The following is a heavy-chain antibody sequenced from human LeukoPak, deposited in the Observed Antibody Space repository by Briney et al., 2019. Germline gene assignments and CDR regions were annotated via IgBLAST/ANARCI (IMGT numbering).Heavy chain of an antibody. D-gene: IGHD5-24*01. CDR1: GYTFTGYY. V-gene: IGHV1-2*04. CDR3: ARVRDGYNYHDAFDI. CDR2: INPNSGGT. Sequence: GASVKVSCKASGYTFTGYYMHWVRQAPGQGLEWMGWINPNSGGTNYAQKFQGWVTMTRDTSTSTAYMELSRLRSDDTAVYYCARVRDGYNYHDAFDIWGQGTMVTVSS. J-gene: IGHJ3*02.